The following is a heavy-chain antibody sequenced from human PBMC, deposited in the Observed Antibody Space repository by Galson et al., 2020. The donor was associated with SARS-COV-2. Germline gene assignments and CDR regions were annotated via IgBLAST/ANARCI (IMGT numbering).Heavy chain of an antibody. CDR2: VFPGDSET. Sequence: GASLKISCQSSGYRFTSYWIGWVRQMPGKGLELMGIVFPGDSETRYSPSFQGQATISAEKTISTAYLQWSRLKASDTAIYYCARHTEDCSNGICYADYYHGLDVWGQGTAVTVS. CDR3: ARHTEDCSNGICYADYYHGLDV. V-gene: IGHV5-51*01. D-gene: IGHD2-8*01. J-gene: IGHJ6*02. CDR1: GYRFTSYW.